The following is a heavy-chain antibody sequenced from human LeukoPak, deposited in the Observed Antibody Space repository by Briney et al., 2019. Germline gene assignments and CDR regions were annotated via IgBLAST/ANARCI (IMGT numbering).Heavy chain of an antibody. D-gene: IGHD2-2*01. V-gene: IGHV3-21*01. CDR2: ISSGSSYI. J-gene: IGHJ5*02. CDR3: ARVVPAAWTFDP. CDR1: GFTFSSYS. Sequence: KPGGSLRLSCAASGFTFSSYSMNWVRQAPGKGLEWVSSISSGSSYIYYADSVKGRFTISRDNAKNSLYLQMYSLRAEDTAVYYCARVVPAAWTFDPWGQGTLVTVSS.